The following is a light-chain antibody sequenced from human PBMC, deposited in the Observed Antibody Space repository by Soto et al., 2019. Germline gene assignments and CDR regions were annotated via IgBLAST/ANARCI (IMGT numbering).Light chain of an antibody. V-gene: IGKV3-15*01. J-gene: IGKJ5*01. CDR3: QQYNNWPFS. Sequence: ETLMTQSPASLSVSPGERVTLSCRAGQGVTTNFAWYQQKSGQSPRLLIYDVSTRATGVPARFSGTGSETDFTLTISGLQSEDSAVYFCQQYNNWPFSFGQGTRLEI. CDR2: DVS. CDR1: QGVTTN.